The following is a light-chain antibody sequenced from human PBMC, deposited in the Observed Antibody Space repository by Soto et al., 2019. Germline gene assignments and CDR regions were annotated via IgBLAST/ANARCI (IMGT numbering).Light chain of an antibody. CDR2: GAS. Sequence: MTQYPSSVSASVGHRVVSTSRSSQDVGKWIAWYQQKPGKAPTLLVHGASSLQSGVPSRYSGSGSGTDFTLTISSLQPEDFATYYCQQANSFPITFGQGTRLEI. CDR3: QQANSFPIT. CDR1: QDVGKW. V-gene: IGKV1-12*01. J-gene: IGKJ5*01.